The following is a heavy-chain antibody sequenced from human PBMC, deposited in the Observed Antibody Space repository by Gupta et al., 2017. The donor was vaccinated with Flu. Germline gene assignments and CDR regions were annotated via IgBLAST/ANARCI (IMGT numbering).Heavy chain of an antibody. J-gene: IGHJ4*02. Sequence: PGQGLEWMGRNNPNSGGTKYAQKFQGRVTMASDTSINTAYMELSSPRSDDTAVYYCARVQYCSTTSCYEPFDSWGQGTQVSVSS. V-gene: IGHV1-2*06. D-gene: IGHD2-2*01. CDR2: NNPNSGGT. CDR3: ARVQYCSTTSCYEPFDS.